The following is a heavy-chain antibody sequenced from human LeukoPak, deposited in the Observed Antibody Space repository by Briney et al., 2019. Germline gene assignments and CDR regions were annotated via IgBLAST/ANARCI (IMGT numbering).Heavy chain of an antibody. CDR1: GFTFSTYG. CDR3: AKDLSMYYYDSSGYRLDY. J-gene: IGHJ4*02. Sequence: PGGSLRLSCAASGFTFSTYGMSWVRLAPGKGLEWVSAVSGSGGSTFYADSVKGRFTISRDNSKNTLYLQMNSLRAEDTAVFYCAKDLSMYYYDSSGYRLDYWGQGTLVTVSS. CDR2: VSGSGGST. V-gene: IGHV3-23*01. D-gene: IGHD3-22*01.